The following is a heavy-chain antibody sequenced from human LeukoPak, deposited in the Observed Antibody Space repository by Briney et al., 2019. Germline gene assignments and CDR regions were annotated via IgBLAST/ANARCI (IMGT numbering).Heavy chain of an antibody. Sequence: GGSLRLSCSASGFTLSRYAIHWVRQAPGKGLEYVSAISGNGAGTFFADSVKVRFTISRDNSKNTVYLHMSSLRPEDTAVYSCVKGWGTESDDFDYWGQGPLVTVSS. D-gene: IGHD3-16*01. V-gene: IGHV3-64D*06. CDR1: GFTLSRYA. CDR3: VKGWGTESDDFDY. J-gene: IGHJ4*02. CDR2: ISGNGAGT.